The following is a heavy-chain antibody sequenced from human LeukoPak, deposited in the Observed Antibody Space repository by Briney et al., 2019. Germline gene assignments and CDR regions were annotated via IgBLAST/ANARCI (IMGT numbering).Heavy chain of an antibody. J-gene: IGHJ2*01. CDR3: AREGPPFGVGADGYFDL. D-gene: IGHD1-26*01. CDR1: GYTFTGYY. V-gene: IGHV1-2*02. Sequence: ASVKVSCKASGYTFTGYYIHWVRQAPGQGLEWMGWINPNSGGTSYAQKFQGRVTMTRDMSTSTVYMELSSLRSEDTAVYYCAREGPPFGVGADGYFDLWGRGTLVTVSS. CDR2: INPNSGGT.